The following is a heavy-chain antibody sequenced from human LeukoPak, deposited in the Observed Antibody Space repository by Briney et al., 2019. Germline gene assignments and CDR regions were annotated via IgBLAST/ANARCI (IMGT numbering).Heavy chain of an antibody. J-gene: IGHJ4*02. CDR3: AKDYNNGFDY. Sequence: GGSLRLSCAASGFTFSSYWMSWVRQAPGKGLEWVTFIRYDGSTKSYADSVKGRFTIARDNSKNTLYLQMNSLRAKDTAVYFCAKDYNNGFDYWGQGALVTVSS. CDR2: IRYDGSTK. CDR1: GFTFSSYW. D-gene: IGHD1-14*01. V-gene: IGHV3-30*02.